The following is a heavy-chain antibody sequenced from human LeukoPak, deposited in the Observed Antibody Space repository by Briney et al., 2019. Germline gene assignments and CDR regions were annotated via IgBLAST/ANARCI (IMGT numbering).Heavy chain of an antibody. CDR2: INPNSGGT. CDR3: ARVERYYGSGSYYNFGY. V-gene: IGHV1-2*02. D-gene: IGHD3-10*01. CDR1: GYTFTGYY. J-gene: IGHJ4*02. Sequence: ASVKVSCKASGYTFTGYYMHWVRQAPGQGLEWMGWINPNSGGTSYAQKFQGRVTMTRDTSISTAYMELSRLRSDDTAVYYCARVERYYGSGSYYNFGYWGQGTLVTVSS.